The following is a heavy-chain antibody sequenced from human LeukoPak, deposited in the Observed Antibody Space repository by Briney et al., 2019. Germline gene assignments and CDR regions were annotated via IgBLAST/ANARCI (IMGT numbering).Heavy chain of an antibody. V-gene: IGHV3-30*02. D-gene: IGHD3-22*01. Sequence: GGSLRLSCAASGFTFSSYAMHWVRQAPGKGLEWVAFIRYDGSNKYYADSVKGRFTISRDNSKNTLYLQMNSLRAEDTAVYYCARAGGLYDSSGYPDYFDYWGQGTLVTVSS. CDR2: IRYDGSNK. CDR1: GFTFSSYA. CDR3: ARAGGLYDSSGYPDYFDY. J-gene: IGHJ4*02.